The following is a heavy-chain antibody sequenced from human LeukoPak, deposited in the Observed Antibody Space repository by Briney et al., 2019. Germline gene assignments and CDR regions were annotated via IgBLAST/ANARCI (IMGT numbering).Heavy chain of an antibody. CDR3: ARFVGSNWFDP. V-gene: IGHV1-2*02. Sequence: GASVNVSCKASRYTFTGYYMHWVRQPPGQGLEWMGWINPNSGGTNYAQKFQGRVTMTRDTSISTAYMELSRLRSDDTAVYYCARFVGSNWFDPWGQGTLVTVSS. CDR1: RYTFTGYY. CDR2: INPNSGGT. D-gene: IGHD6-6*01. J-gene: IGHJ5*02.